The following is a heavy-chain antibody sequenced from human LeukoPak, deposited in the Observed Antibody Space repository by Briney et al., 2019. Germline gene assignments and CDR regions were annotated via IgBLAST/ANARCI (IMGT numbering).Heavy chain of an antibody. V-gene: IGHV3-30*03. Sequence: PGGSLRLSCAASGFTFSSYGMHWVRQAPGKGLEWVAVISYDGSNKYYADSVKGRFTISRNNSKNTLYLQMNSLRAEDTAVYYCAHGWLRTNPLDPWGQGTLVTVSS. J-gene: IGHJ5*02. CDR1: GFTFSSYG. CDR2: ISYDGSNK. CDR3: AHGWLRTNPLDP. D-gene: IGHD5-12*01.